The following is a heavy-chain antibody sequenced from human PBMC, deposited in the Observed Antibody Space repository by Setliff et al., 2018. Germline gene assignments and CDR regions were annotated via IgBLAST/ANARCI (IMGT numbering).Heavy chain of an antibody. J-gene: IGHJ4*02. CDR1: GYPVTGYH. Sequence: ASVKVSCKVSGYPVTGYHIHWVRQAPGQGPEWMGWINPNTGGTNYAQKFQDRVNLTADTSTATAYLQLTNLRADDTAIYFCSRLARFCTRTSCQKLSGDEYWGQGALVTVSS. D-gene: IGHD2-2*01. V-gene: IGHV1-2*02. CDR2: INPNTGGT. CDR3: SRLARFCTRTSCQKLSGDEY.